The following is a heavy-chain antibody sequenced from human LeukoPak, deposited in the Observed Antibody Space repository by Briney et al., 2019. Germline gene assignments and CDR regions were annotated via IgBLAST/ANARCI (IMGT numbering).Heavy chain of an antibody. V-gene: IGHV3-48*02. CDR1: GFTFSSFS. CDR2: ISSSGSTI. J-gene: IGHJ4*02. Sequence: GGSLRLSCAASGFTFSSFSMNWVRQAPGKGLEWVSYISSSGSTIYYADSVKGRFTISRDNAKSSLYLQMNSLRDEDTAVYYCARETTVPRPSFDYWGQGTLVTVSS. D-gene: IGHD1/OR15-1a*01. CDR3: ARETTVPRPSFDY.